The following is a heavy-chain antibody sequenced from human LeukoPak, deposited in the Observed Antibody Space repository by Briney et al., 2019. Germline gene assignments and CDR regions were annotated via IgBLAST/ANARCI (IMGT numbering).Heavy chain of an antibody. Sequence: GGSLRLSYAASGFTFSSYSMNWVRQAPGKGLEWVSSISSSSSYIYYADSVKGRFTISRDNAKNSLYLQMNSLRAEDTAVYYCAREMLAGSGSYYAERWFDPWGQGTLVTVSS. CDR2: ISSSSSYI. D-gene: IGHD3-10*01. V-gene: IGHV3-21*01. J-gene: IGHJ5*02. CDR3: AREMLAGSGSYYAERWFDP. CDR1: GFTFSSYS.